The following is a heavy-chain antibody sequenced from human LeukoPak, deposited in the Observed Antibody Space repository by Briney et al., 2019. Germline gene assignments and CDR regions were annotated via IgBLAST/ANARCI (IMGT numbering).Heavy chain of an antibody. V-gene: IGHV4-4*07. CDR2: IYTSGST. Sequence: PSETLSLTCTVSGGSISSYYWSWIRQPAGKGLEWIGRIYTSGSTNYNPSLKSRVTMSVDTSKNQFSLKLSSVTAADTAVYYCARTKGGYCSAGSCYGDAFDIWGQGTMVTVSS. CDR1: GGSISSYY. J-gene: IGHJ3*02. D-gene: IGHD2-15*01. CDR3: ARTKGGYCSAGSCYGDAFDI.